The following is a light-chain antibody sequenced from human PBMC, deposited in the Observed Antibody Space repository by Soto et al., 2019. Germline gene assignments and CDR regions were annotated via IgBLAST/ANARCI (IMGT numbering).Light chain of an antibody. J-gene: IGKJ1*01. CDR3: QESYSILTWT. CDR2: AAS. CDR1: QTIRSY. Sequence: DIQMTQSPSSLSASVGDRVTITCRSSQTIRSYLNWYQQKPGKAPNLLVYAASSLQSGVPSRFSGSGSGTDFTLTISSLQPEDFATYYCQESYSILTWTFGQGTKVEVK. V-gene: IGKV1-39*01.